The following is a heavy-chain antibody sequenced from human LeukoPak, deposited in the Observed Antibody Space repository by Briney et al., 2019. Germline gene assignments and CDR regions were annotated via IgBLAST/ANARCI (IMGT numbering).Heavy chain of an antibody. CDR2: IYSGGST. D-gene: IGHD4-23*01. J-gene: IGHJ4*02. V-gene: IGHV3-53*01. Sequence: GGSLRLSCAASGFTVSSNYMSWVRQAPGKGLEWVSVIYSGGSTYYADSVKGRFTISRDNSKNTLYLQMNSLRAEDAAVYYCARDPDGGNSGTWGQGTLVTVSS. CDR1: GFTVSSNY. CDR3: ARDPDGGNSGT.